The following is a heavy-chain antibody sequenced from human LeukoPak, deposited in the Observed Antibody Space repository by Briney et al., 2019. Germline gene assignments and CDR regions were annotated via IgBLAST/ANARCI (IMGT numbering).Heavy chain of an antibody. J-gene: IGHJ3*02. D-gene: IGHD4-17*01. CDR2: ISYIGTT. CDR1: GDSFSSHY. V-gene: IGHV4-59*11. Sequence: PSETLSLTCAVSGDSFSSHYWTWVRQPPGRGLEWIGYISYIGTTNYNPSLKSRVTISIDTSKNQFSLKLSSVTTADTAVYYCARDLVTVTKGFDIWGLGTMVSVSS. CDR3: ARDLVTVTKGFDI.